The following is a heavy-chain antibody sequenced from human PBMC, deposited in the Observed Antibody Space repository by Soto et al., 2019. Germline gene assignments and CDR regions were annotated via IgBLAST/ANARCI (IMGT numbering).Heavy chain of an antibody. CDR3: AAEPPYSSSSAGGGPTLYYYGMGV. V-gene: IGHV1-58*01. D-gene: IGHD6-6*01. Sequence: GASVKVSCKASGFTFTSSAVQWVRQARGQRLEWIGWIVVGSGNTNYAQKFQERVTITRDMSTSTAYMELSSLRSEDTAVYYCAAEPPYSSSSAGGGPTLYYYGMGVWGQGPTVTVSS. J-gene: IGHJ6*02. CDR2: IVVGSGNT. CDR1: GFTFTSSA.